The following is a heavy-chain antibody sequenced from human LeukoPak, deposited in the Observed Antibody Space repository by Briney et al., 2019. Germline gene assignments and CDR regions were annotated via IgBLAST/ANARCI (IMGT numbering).Heavy chain of an antibody. J-gene: IGHJ5*02. CDR2: ISGSGGST. Sequence: GGSLRLSCAASGFTFSSYDMSWVRQAPGKGLEWVSAISGSGGSTYYADSVKGRFTISRDNSKNTLFLQMNSLRAEDWAVYYCSLRAFWFDPWGQGTLVSVSS. CDR3: SLRAFWFDP. D-gene: IGHD2-21*02. V-gene: IGHV3-23*01. CDR1: GFTFSSYD.